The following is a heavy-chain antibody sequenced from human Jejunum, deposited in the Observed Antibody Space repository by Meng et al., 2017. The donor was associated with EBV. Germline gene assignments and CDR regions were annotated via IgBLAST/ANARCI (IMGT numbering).Heavy chain of an antibody. CDR2: IYSGGTT. CDR3: ASSRGNKYYDILTGFYH. J-gene: IGHJ4*02. V-gene: IGHV3-53*01. D-gene: IGHD3-9*01. CDR1: GFTVSDKY. Sequence: EVQLVESGGALIQPGGSLRLSCAASGFTVSDKYMSWVRQAPGKGLEWVSVIYSGGTTFYADSVKGRFTISRDNSKNTLYLQMNRLRAEDTAVYYCASSRGNKYYDILTGFYHWGQGTLVTVSS.